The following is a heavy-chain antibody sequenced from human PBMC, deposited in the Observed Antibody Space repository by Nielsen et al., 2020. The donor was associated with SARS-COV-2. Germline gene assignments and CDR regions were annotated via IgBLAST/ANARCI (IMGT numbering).Heavy chain of an antibody. J-gene: IGHJ6*02. CDR2: IDSSGYT. V-gene: IGHV3-13*04. CDR3: ARLPHGYTYGRYYYYGLDV. Sequence: GGSLRLSCAASGFKFSSYDMHWVRQATGKGLEWVSSIDSSGYTYYAGSVKGRFTVSRENAMNSLYLQMNSLRAGDTAVYYCARLPHGYTYGRYYYYGLDVWSQGTTVTVSS. CDR1: GFKFSSYD. D-gene: IGHD5-18*01.